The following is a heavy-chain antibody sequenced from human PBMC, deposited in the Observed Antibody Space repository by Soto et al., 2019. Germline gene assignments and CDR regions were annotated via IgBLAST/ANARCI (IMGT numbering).Heavy chain of an antibody. Sequence: EVQLLESGGGLVQPGGSLRLSCAASGFTFNNYAMSWVRQAPGKGLEWVSAISGGGDTTSYADSVKGRFTVSRDGSKNTVYLQMNSLRAEDTAVYYCAKGRGGSGSLTHRVDFWGQGTLVTVSS. D-gene: IGHD3-10*01. CDR1: GFTFNNYA. CDR3: AKGRGGSGSLTHRVDF. V-gene: IGHV3-23*01. CDR2: ISGGGDTT. J-gene: IGHJ4*02.